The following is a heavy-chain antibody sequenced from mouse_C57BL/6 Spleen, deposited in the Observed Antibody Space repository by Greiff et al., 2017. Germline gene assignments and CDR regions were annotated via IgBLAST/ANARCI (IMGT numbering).Heavy chain of an antibody. J-gene: IGHJ2*01. CDR2: IHPNSGST. CDR3: ARWDPRLRDGFDY. Sequence: QVQLKQPGAELVKPGASVKLSCKASGYTFTSYWMHWVKQRPGQGLEWIGMIHPNSGSTNYNEKFKSKATLTVDKSSSTAYMQLSSLTSEDSAVYYCARWDPRLRDGFDYWGQGTTLTVSS. D-gene: IGHD2-12*01. CDR1: GYTFTSYW. V-gene: IGHV1-64*01.